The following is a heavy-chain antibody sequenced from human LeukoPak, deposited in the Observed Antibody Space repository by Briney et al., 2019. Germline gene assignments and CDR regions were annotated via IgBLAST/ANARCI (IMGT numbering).Heavy chain of an antibody. CDR2: ISYDGSNK. D-gene: IGHD4-17*01. V-gene: IGHV3-30-3*01. CDR1: GFTFSSYA. J-gene: IGHJ6*02. CDR3: ASAGDYDTYGMDV. Sequence: GGSLRLSCAASGFTFSSYAMHWVRQAPGKGLEWVAVISYDGSNKYYADSVKGRFTISRDNAKNSLYLQMNSLRAEDTAVYYCASAGDYDTYGMDVWGQGTTVTVSS.